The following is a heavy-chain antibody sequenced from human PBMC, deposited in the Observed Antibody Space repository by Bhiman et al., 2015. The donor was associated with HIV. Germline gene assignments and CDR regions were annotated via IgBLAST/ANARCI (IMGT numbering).Heavy chain of an antibody. CDR3: TTGQYDSSGYYYGFYFDY. J-gene: IGHJ4*02. Sequence: EVQLVESGGGLVKPGGSLRLSCAASGFTFSNAWMSWVRQAPGKGLEWVGRIKSKTDGGTTDYAAPVKGRFTISRDDSKNTLYLQMNSLKTEDTGVYYCTTGQYDSSGYYYGFYFDYWGQGTLVTVSS. V-gene: IGHV3-15*01. CDR1: GFTFSNAW. D-gene: IGHD3-22*01. CDR2: IKSKTDGGTT.